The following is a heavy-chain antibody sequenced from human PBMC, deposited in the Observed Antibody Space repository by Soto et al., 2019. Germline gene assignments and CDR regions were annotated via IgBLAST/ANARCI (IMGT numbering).Heavy chain of an antibody. CDR3: AKLTYPSDSTGYYYERVSGWIDS. V-gene: IGHV3-23*01. D-gene: IGHD3-22*01. Sequence: EVQLLESGGGLVQRGGSLRLSCAASGFPFSSYAMSWVRQAPGKGLEWVSSISASGGTANLADSVEGRCTISRDNSKSTLYLQMNSLRAEDTAVYYCAKLTYPSDSTGYYYERVSGWIDSWGQGTLVTVSS. J-gene: IGHJ5*01. CDR2: ISASGGTA. CDR1: GFPFSSYA.